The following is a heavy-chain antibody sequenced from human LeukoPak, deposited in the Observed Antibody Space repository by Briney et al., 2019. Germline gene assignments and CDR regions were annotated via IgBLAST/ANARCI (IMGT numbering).Heavy chain of an antibody. CDR2: IFHTGNT. J-gene: IGHJ3*02. D-gene: IGHD3-9*01. CDR1: GGSISSGGYY. V-gene: IGHV4-30-2*01. Sequence: KPSETLSLTCTVSGGSISSGGYYWSWIRQPPGKGLEWIGYIFHTGNTYYNPSLKSRVTISVDTSKNQFSLKLSSVTAADTAVYYCARGDYDILTGDHDAFDIWGQGTMVTVSS. CDR3: ARGDYDILTGDHDAFDI.